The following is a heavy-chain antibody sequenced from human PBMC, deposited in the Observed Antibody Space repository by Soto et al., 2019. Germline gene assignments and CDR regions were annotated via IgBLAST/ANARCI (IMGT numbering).Heavy chain of an antibody. Sequence: ASVKVSCKASGGTFSSYAISWVRQAPGQGLEWMGGIIPIFGTASYAQKFQGRVTITADESTSTAYMELSSLRSEDTAVYYCASPKGYYYDGSGYPFDYWGQGAMVTVSS. D-gene: IGHD3-22*01. J-gene: IGHJ4*02. CDR1: GGTFSSYA. CDR2: IIPIFGTA. V-gene: IGHV1-69*13. CDR3: ASPKGYYYDGSGYPFDY.